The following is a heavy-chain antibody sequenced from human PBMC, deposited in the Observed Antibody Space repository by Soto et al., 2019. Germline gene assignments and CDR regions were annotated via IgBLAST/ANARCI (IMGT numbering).Heavy chain of an antibody. CDR2: IYYSGST. V-gene: IGHV4-30-4*01. CDR1: GGSISSGDYY. J-gene: IGHJ4*02. D-gene: IGHD6-13*01. CDR3: DREDSSSWNIDY. Sequence: SETLSLTCTVSGGSISSGDYYWSWIRQPPGKGLEWIGYIYYSGSTYYNPSLKSRVTISVDTSKNQFSLKLSSVTAADTAVYYCDREDSSSWNIDYWGQGTLATVSS.